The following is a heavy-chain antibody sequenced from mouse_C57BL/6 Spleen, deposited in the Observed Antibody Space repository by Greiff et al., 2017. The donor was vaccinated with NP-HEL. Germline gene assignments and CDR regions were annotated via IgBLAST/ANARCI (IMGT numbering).Heavy chain of an antibody. Sequence: VKLMESGAELVRPGASVTLSCKASGYTFTDYEMHWVEQTPVHGLEWIGAIDPETGGTAYNQKFKGKAILTADKSSSTAYMELRSLTSEDSAVYYCTRSTTVPHWYFDVWGTGTTVTVSS. CDR3: TRSTTVPHWYFDV. CDR1: GYTFTDYE. J-gene: IGHJ1*03. V-gene: IGHV1-15*01. CDR2: IDPETGGT. D-gene: IGHD1-1*01.